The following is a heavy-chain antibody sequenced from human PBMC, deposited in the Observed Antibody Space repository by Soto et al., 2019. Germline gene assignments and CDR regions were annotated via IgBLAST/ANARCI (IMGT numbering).Heavy chain of an antibody. V-gene: IGHV3-30-3*01. D-gene: IGHD2-8*01. CDR2: ISSDGSNE. Sequence: QVQLVESGGGVVQPGRSLRLSCAASEFTFNTYSMHWVRQVPGKAPEWVAVISSDGSNEYYADSVRGRFTISRDNSKNTLYLQMNSVRTEDRAVDYCARDRRYCTSCACYLFDYWGQGTLVTVSS. J-gene: IGHJ4*02. CDR1: EFTFNTYS. CDR3: ARDRRYCTSCACYLFDY.